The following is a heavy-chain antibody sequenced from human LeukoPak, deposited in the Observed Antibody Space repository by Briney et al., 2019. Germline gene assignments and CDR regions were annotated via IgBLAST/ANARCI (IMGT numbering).Heavy chain of an antibody. Sequence: PSETLSLTCAVYGGSLSGSYWSWIRQPPGKGLEWIGEINHSGSTNYNPSLKSRVTISVDTSKNQFSLKLSSVTAADTAVYYCARGTYSSGSKPDYFDYWGQGTLVTVSS. J-gene: IGHJ4*02. D-gene: IGHD6-19*01. V-gene: IGHV4-34*01. CDR3: ARGTYSSGSKPDYFDY. CDR2: INHSGST. CDR1: GGSLSGSY.